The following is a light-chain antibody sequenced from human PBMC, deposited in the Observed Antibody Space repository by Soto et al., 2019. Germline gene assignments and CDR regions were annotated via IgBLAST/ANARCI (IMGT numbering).Light chain of an antibody. CDR1: QSVSSN. J-gene: IGKJ4*01. Sequence: EIVMTQSPATLSVSPGERATLSCGASQSVSSNLAWYQRKPGQAPRLLIYGASTRATGIPARFSGSGSGTEFTLTISSLQSEDFAVYYCRQYNSWPRTFGGGTKVDIK. CDR2: GAS. V-gene: IGKV3-15*01. CDR3: RQYNSWPRT.